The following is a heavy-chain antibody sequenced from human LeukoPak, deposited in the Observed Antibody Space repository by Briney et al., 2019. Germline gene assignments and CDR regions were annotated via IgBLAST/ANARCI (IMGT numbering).Heavy chain of an antibody. CDR3: AGYDSSLP. Sequence: GASVKVSCKGPGYTFTHYTIDWVRQAPGQGLEWMGWINTNTGNPTYAQGFTGRFVFSLDTSVSTAYLQISSLKAEDTAVYYCAGYDSSLPWGQGTLVTVSS. J-gene: IGHJ4*02. V-gene: IGHV7-4-1*02. CDR1: GYTFTHYT. CDR2: INTNTGNP. D-gene: IGHD3-22*01.